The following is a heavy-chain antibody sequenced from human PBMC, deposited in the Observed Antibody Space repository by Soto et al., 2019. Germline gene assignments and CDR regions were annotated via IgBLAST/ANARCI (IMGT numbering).Heavy chain of an antibody. CDR2: IYYSGST. CDR1: GGSISSSSYY. J-gene: IGHJ4*02. D-gene: IGHD6-13*01. CDR3: ARHVLGIAAAALDY. Sequence: KPSETLSLTCTVSGGSISSSSYYWGWIRQPPGKGLEWIGSIYYSGSTYYNPSLKSRVTISVDTSKNQFSLKLSSVTAADTAVYYCARHVLGIAAAALDYWGQGTLVTVSS. V-gene: IGHV4-39*01.